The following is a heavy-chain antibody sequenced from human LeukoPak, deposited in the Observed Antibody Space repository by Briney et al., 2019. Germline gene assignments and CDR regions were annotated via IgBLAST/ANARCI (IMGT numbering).Heavy chain of an antibody. J-gene: IGHJ4*02. D-gene: IGHD5-18*01. CDR2: IYYSGST. CDR3: ARVKGYSYGLYYFDY. V-gene: IGHV4-59*01. Sequence: PSETLSLTCTVSSGSISSYYWSWIRQPPGKGLEWIGYIYYSGSTNYNPSLKSRVTISVDTSRNQFSLKLSSVTAADTAVYYCARVKGYSYGLYYFDYWGQGTLVTVSS. CDR1: SGSISSYY.